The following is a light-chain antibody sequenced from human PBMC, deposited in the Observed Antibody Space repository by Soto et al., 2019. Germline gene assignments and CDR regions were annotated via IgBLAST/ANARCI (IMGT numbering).Light chain of an antibody. CDR3: SSYTSSSTLV. CDR1: SSDVGGYNY. J-gene: IGLJ2*01. Sequence: QSVLTQPASVSGSPGQSITISCTGTSSDVGGYNYVSWYQQHPGKAPKLMIYDVSNRPSGVSNRFSGSKSGNTASLTISGLQAEDEADYYCSSYTSSSTLVFGRGTKLTV. V-gene: IGLV2-14*01. CDR2: DVS.